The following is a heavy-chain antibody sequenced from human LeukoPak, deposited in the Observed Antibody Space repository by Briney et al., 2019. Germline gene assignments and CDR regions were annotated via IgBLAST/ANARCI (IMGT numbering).Heavy chain of an antibody. D-gene: IGHD2-8*02. CDR3: ARYLVRAWIFDY. V-gene: IGHV4-30-2*01. CDR1: GGSISSGSYA. J-gene: IGHJ4*02. Sequence: TLSLTCAVSGGSISSGSYAWSWIRQPPGRGLEWIGYIFNSGTTQYSPSLKSRVTISIGRSRSQFSLSLNSVTAADTAVYYCARYLVRAWIFDYWGQGTLVTVSS. CDR2: IFNSGTT.